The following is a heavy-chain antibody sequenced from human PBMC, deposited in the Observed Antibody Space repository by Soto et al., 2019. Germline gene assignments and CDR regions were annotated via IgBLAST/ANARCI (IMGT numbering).Heavy chain of an antibody. CDR2: IYYSGST. D-gene: IGHD3-22*01. Sequence: QVQLQESGPGLVKPSQTLSLTCTDSGGSISSGGYYWSWIRQHPGKGLDWLGYIYYSGSTYYNPSLESRVTISVDTSKNQFSLKMSSVTAADTAVYYCARVGPRLSPMVVITAGSAFDIWGQGTMVTVSS. CDR3: ARVGPRLSPMVVITAGSAFDI. V-gene: IGHV4-31*03. CDR1: GGSISSGGYY. J-gene: IGHJ3*02.